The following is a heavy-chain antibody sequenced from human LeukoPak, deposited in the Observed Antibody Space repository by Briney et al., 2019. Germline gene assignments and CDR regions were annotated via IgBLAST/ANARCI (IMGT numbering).Heavy chain of an antibody. D-gene: IGHD5-24*01. Sequence: GGSLRLSCAASGFTFSSYSMNWVRQAPGKGLEWVSSISSSSSYIYYADSVKGRFTISRDNAKNSLYLQMSSLRAEDAAVYYCAKDLQLHYWGQGALVTVSS. CDR1: GFTFSSYS. J-gene: IGHJ4*02. V-gene: IGHV3-21*04. CDR3: AKDLQLHY. CDR2: ISSSSSYI.